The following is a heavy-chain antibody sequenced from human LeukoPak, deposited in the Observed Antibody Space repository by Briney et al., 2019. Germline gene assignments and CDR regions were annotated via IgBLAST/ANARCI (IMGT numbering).Heavy chain of an antibody. CDR1: GYTFTAYY. CDR3: ARSIATAGTDY. V-gene: IGHV1-2*02. CDR2: INPNSGVT. D-gene: IGHD6-13*01. J-gene: IGHJ4*02. Sequence: GASVKVSCKASGYTFTAYYMHWVRQAPGRGLEWMGWINPNSGVTNYAQKFQGRVTMTRDTSISTAYMELSSLRSDDTAVYYCARSIATAGTDYWGQGTLVTVSS.